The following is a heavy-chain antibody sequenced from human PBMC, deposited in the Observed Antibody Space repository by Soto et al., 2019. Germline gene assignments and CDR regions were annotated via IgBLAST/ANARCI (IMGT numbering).Heavy chain of an antibody. CDR2: IYYSGST. CDR1: GGSISSGDYY. D-gene: IGHD3-3*01. Sequence: SETLSLTCTVSGGSISSGDYYWSWIRQPPGKGLEWIGYIYYSGSTYYNPSLKSRVTISVDTSKNQFSLKLSSVTAADTAVYYCAREERFLEWQGHFDYWGQGTLVTVSS. V-gene: IGHV4-30-4*01. CDR3: AREERFLEWQGHFDY. J-gene: IGHJ4*02.